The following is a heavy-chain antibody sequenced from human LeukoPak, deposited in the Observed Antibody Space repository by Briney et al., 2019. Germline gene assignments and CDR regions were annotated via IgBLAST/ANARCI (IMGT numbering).Heavy chain of an antibody. CDR1: GFTFSSSD. Sequence: GGSLRLSCAASGFTFSSSDMHWVRQAPGKGLEWVSGISGSGGSTYYADFVKGRFTISRDNSKNTLYLQMNSLRAEDTAVYYCAKGGQLWVPNWFDPWGQGTLVTVSS. V-gene: IGHV3-23*01. CDR3: AKGGQLWVPNWFDP. J-gene: IGHJ5*02. D-gene: IGHD5-18*01. CDR2: ISGSGGST.